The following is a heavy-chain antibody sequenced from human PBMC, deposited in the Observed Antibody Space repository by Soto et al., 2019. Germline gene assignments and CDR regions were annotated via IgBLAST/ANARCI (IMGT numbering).Heavy chain of an antibody. V-gene: IGHV5-51*01. J-gene: IGHJ5*02. CDR3: ARKDKSGYFNWFDP. CDR1: GYKFMSYW. CDR2: IFPSDSDT. Sequence: GESLKISCRTSGYKFMSYWIAWVRQMPGKGLEWMGIIFPSDSDTRYSPSFQGQVTISADRSTSTVFLQWASLKASDTAVYFCARKDKSGYFNWFDPWGQGTLVTVSS. D-gene: IGHD3-22*01.